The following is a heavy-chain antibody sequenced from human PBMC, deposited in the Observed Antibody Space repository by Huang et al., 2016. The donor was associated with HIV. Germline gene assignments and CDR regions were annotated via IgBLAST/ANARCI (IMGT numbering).Heavy chain of an antibody. V-gene: IGHV3-30*02. Sequence: VRLVESGGGVVQPGGSLRLSCVASGFTFSSFGMHWVRQTPGKWLEWVAFIKYAGYHHYHSDSVKGRFSISRDKAKNTLCLQMNRLRIEETAVYYCAKDVGFGEGTSRWFDPWGQGTPVTVSS. J-gene: IGHJ5*02. CDR3: AKDVGFGEGTSRWFDP. D-gene: IGHD3-3*01. CDR2: IKYAGYHH. CDR1: GFTFSSFG.